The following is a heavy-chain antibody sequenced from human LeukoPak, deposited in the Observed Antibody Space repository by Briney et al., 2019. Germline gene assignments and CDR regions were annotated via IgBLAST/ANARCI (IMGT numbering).Heavy chain of an antibody. CDR2: ISGSDGST. D-gene: IGHD4-11*01. J-gene: IGHJ4*02. CDR1: GFTFTYYA. CDR3: AKAGDYSYFDY. Sequence: GGSLRLSCAASGFTFTYYAMNWVRQAPGKGLEWVSAISGSDGSTYYADSVKGRFTTSRDNSKNTLYLQMNSLRAEDTAIYYCAKAGDYSYFDYWGQGTLVTVSS. V-gene: IGHV3-23*01.